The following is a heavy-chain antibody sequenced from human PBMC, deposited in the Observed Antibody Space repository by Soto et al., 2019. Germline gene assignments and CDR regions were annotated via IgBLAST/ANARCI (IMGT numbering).Heavy chain of an antibody. CDR1: GFTFSSYA. V-gene: IGHV3-23*01. CDR2: ISGSGGST. J-gene: IGHJ4*02. D-gene: IGHD3-22*01. CDR3: AKDLQVVVVITHFDY. Sequence: PGGSLRLSCAASGFTFSSYAMSWVRQAPGKGLEWVSAISGSGGSTYYADSVKGRFTISRDNSKNTLYLQMNSLRAEDTAVYYCAKDLQVVVVITHFDYWGQGTLVTVSS.